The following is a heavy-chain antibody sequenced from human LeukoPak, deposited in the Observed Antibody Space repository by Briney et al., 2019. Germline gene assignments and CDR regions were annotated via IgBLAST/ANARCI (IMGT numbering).Heavy chain of an antibody. V-gene: IGHV3-30*18. J-gene: IGHJ4*02. CDR2: ISYDGSNK. D-gene: IGHD3-9*01. CDR3: AKSMDILTGYLWSLDY. CDR1: GFTFSDYY. Sequence: GGSLRLSCAASGFTFSDYYMSWIRQAPGKGLEWVAVISYDGSNKYYADSVKGRFTISRDNSKNTLYLQMNSLRAEDTAVYYCAKSMDILTGYLWSLDYWGQGTLVTVSS.